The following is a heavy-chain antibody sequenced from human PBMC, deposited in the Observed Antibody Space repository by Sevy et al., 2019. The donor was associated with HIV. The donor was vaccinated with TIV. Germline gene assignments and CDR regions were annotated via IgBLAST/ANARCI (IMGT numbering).Heavy chain of an antibody. Sequence: GGSLRLSCAATGFTFSNYAMHWVRQAPGKGLEWVANIKKDGSEKYYVASVEGRFTISRDNAKNSLYLQMNSLRAEDTAVYYCARCSYDSRGYFYYFYGLDVWGQGTTVTVSS. J-gene: IGHJ6*02. D-gene: IGHD3-22*01. CDR2: IKKDGSEK. V-gene: IGHV3-7*01. CDR1: GFTFSNYA. CDR3: ARCSYDSRGYFYYFYGLDV.